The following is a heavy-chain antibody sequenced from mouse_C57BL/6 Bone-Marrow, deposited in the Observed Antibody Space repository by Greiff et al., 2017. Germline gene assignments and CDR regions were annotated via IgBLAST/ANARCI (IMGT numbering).Heavy chain of an antibody. CDR2: SYPSDSET. CDR3: ARGWFPS. CDR1: GYTFTSDW. J-gene: IGHJ3*01. D-gene: IGHD1-1*02. Sequence: QVQLQQPGAELVRPGSSVKLSCKASGYTFTSDWKEWVKQRPGQGLEWIGNSYPSDSETHYNQKSKDKATWTVDKSSSTAYMLLSSLTSEDSAVYYCARGWFPSWGQGTLVTVSA. V-gene: IGHV1-61*01.